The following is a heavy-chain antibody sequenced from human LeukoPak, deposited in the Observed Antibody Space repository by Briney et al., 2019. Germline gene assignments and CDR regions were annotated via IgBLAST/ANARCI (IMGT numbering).Heavy chain of an antibody. CDR1: GGTFSSYA. V-gene: IGHV1-69*05. D-gene: IGHD3-22*01. J-gene: IGHJ4*02. Sequence: ASVKVSCKASGGTFSSYAISWVRQAPGQGLEWMGRIIPIFGTANYAQKFQGRVTITTDESTSTAYMELSSLRSEDTAVYYCARDFLRFPLGYDDSSGDWGQGTLVTVSS. CDR3: ARDFLRFPLGYDDSSGD. CDR2: IIPIFGTA.